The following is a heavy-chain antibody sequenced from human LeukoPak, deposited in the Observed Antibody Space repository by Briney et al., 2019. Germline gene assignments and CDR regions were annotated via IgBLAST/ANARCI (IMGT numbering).Heavy chain of an antibody. J-gene: IGHJ2*01. CDR3: ARLGGDTYYFGSASYPNWYFDL. Sequence: GESLKISCQASGYTFTTYWIGWVRQMPGKGLECMGIIYPDDSDTTYSPSFQGQVTISADKSFGTAYLQWSSLKASDTAIYYCARLGGDTYYFGSASYPNWYFDLWGRGTLDTVSS. CDR1: GYTFTTYW. D-gene: IGHD3-10*01. V-gene: IGHV5-51*01. CDR2: IYPDDSDT.